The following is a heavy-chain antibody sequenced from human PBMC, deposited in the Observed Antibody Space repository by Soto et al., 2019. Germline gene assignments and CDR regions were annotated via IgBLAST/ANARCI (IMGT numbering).Heavy chain of an antibody. CDR1: GYTFTSYG. V-gene: IGHV1-18*01. J-gene: IGHJ3*02. CDR2: ISAYNGNT. CDR3: ARDFGRSSSTDWLNAFDI. D-gene: IGHD6-6*01. Sequence: ASVKVSCKASGYTFTSYGISWVRQAPGQGLEWMGWISAYNGNTNYAQKLQGRVTMTTDTSTSTAYMELRSLRSDDTAVYYCARDFGRSSSTDWLNAFDIWGPGTMVTVSS.